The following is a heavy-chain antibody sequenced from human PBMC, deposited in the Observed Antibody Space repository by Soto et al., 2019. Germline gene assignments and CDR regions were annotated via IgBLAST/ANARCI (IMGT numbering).Heavy chain of an antibody. V-gene: IGHV3-30-3*01. CDR2: ISYDGSNK. Sequence: GGSLRLSCAASGFTFGSYAMHWVRQAPGKGLEWVAVISYDGSNKYYADSVKGRFTISRDNSKNTLYLQMNSLRAEDTAVYYCARDSGGYSYGRFDYWGQGTLVTVSS. CDR1: GFTFGSYA. D-gene: IGHD5-18*01. CDR3: ARDSGGYSYGRFDY. J-gene: IGHJ4*02.